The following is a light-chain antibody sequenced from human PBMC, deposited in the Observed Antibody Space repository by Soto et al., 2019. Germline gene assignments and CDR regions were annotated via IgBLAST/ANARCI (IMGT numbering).Light chain of an antibody. V-gene: IGKV3-20*01. Sequence: EIVLTQSPGTLSLSPGERATLSCRASQSVSTSYLAWYQQEPGQAPRLLIYGASSRATVIPDRSSGSGSGTDVTLTSSRREPEVFAVYYCQQYDSSPRTFAHGTKVEIK. CDR3: QQYDSSPRT. CDR2: GAS. CDR1: QSVSTSY. J-gene: IGKJ1*01.